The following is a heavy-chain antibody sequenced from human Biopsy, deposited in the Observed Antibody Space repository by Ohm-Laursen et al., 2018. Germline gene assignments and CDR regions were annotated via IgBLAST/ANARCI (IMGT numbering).Heavy chain of an antibody. D-gene: IGHD5-24*01. Sequence: ESSVKVSCKASGNTFATHYIHWVRQAPGQGLEWMGVISPSGATTSYSQKFQGRITMTRDTSMGTVYMELNSLGSEDTAVYYCARAGVGSDGTDSYYYGMDDWGPGTTVTVSS. CDR1: GNTFATHY. CDR3: ARAGVGSDGTDSYYYGMDD. V-gene: IGHV1-46*01. J-gene: IGHJ6*02. CDR2: ISPSGATT.